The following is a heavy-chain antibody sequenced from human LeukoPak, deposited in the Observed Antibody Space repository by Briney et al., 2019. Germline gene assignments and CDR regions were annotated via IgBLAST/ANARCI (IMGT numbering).Heavy chain of an antibody. J-gene: IGHJ4*02. Sequence: GGSLRLSCAASGFTFSSYGMHWVRQAPGKGLEWVAFIRYDGSNKYYADSVKGRFTISRDNSKNTLYLQMNSLRAEDTAVYYCAKEGYSSGWFFDYWGQGTLVTVSS. CDR3: AKEGYSSGWFFDY. D-gene: IGHD6-19*01. V-gene: IGHV3-30*02. CDR2: IRYDGSNK. CDR1: GFTFSSYG.